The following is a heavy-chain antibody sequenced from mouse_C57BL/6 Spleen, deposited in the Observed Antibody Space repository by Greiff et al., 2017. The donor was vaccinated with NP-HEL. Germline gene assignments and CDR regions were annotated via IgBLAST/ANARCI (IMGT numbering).Heavy chain of an antibody. Sequence: EVKLQESGGGLVKPGGSLKLSCAASGFTFSDYGMHWVRQAPEQGLEWVAYISSGSSTIYYADTVKGRFTISRDNAKNTLFLQMTSLRSEDTAMYYCALYYAYAMDDWGQGTSVTASS. D-gene: IGHD1-1*01. CDR2: ISSGSSTI. CDR3: ALYYAYAMDD. CDR1: GFTFSDYG. V-gene: IGHV5-17*01. J-gene: IGHJ4*01.